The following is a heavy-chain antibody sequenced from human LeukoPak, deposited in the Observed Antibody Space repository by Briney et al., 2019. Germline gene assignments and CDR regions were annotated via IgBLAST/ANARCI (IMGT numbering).Heavy chain of an antibody. CDR3: ARHSYYDSSGYYPDAFDI. J-gene: IGHJ3*02. V-gene: IGHV4-39*01. D-gene: IGHD3-22*01. Sequence: TSETLSLTCTVSGGSISSSSYYWGWIRQPPGKGLEWIGSIYYSGSTYYNPSLKSRVTISVDTSKNQFSPKLSSVTAADTAVYYCARHSYYDSSGYYPDAFDIWGQGTMVTVSS. CDR1: GGSISSSSYY. CDR2: IYYSGST.